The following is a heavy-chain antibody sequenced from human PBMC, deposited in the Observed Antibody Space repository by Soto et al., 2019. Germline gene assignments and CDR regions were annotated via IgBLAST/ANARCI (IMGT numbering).Heavy chain of an antibody. CDR2: IYYSGST. Sequence: SETLSLTCTVSGGSICSYYWSWIRQPPGKGLEWIGYIYYSGSTNYNPSLKSGVTISVDTSKNQFSLKLSSVTAADMAVYYCARDLTSANGVNWFDPWGQGTLVTVSS. CDR3: ARDLTSANGVNWFDP. V-gene: IGHV4-59*01. J-gene: IGHJ5*02. D-gene: IGHD2-8*01. CDR1: GGSICSYY.